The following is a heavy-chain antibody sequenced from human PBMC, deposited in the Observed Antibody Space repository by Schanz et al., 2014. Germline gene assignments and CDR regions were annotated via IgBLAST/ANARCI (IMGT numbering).Heavy chain of an antibody. CDR3: AKVRYSSGWRGDYFDE. V-gene: IGHV3-23*04. CDR1: GFTLSNYA. D-gene: IGHD6-25*01. Sequence: EVQLVESGGGLVQPGGSLRLSCAAPGFTLSNYAMHWVRQAPGKGLEWLSVISASGGDTYYADSVKGRFTISRDNSKNTLYLQMNSLRAEDTAVYYCAKVRYSSGWRGDYFDEWGQGTLVTVAS. CDR2: ISASGGDT. J-gene: IGHJ4*02.